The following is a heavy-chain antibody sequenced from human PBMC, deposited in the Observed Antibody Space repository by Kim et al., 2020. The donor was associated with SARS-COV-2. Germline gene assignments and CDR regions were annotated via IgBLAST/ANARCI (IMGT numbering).Heavy chain of an antibody. D-gene: IGHD2-8*01. CDR3: ARTNGDITWFDP. V-gene: IGHV4-39*01. J-gene: IGHJ5*02. Sequence: YSNPSLRLRVTIYVDTSNNQFSLRLTAVTAADTAVYYCARTNGDITWFDPWGPGTLVTVSS.